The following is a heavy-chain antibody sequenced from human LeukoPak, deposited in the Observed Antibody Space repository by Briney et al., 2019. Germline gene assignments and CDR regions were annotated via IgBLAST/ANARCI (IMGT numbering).Heavy chain of an antibody. J-gene: IGHJ6*02. Sequence: ASVKVSCKASGYTFTSYDINWVRQATGQGVEWMGWTNPNSGNTGYAQKFQGRVTMTRNTSLSTAYMELSSLRSEDTAVYYCARSRDYYLYYGMDVWGQGTTVTVSS. CDR1: GYTFTSYD. CDR3: ARSRDYYLYYGMDV. D-gene: IGHD6-6*01. CDR2: TNPNSGNT. V-gene: IGHV1-8*01.